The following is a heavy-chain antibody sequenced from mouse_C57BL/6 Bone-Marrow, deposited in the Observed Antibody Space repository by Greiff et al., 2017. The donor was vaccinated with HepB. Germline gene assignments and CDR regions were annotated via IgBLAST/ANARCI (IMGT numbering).Heavy chain of an antibody. V-gene: IGHV1-64*01. Sequence: QVQLQQPGAELVKPGASVKLSCKASGYTFTSYWMHWVKQRPGQGLEWIGMIHPNSGSTNYNEKFKSKATLTVDKSSSTAYMQLSSLTSEDSAVYYCARYEYDNYYAMDYWGQGTSVTVSS. D-gene: IGHD2-4*01. CDR2: IHPNSGST. CDR1: GYTFTSYW. J-gene: IGHJ4*01. CDR3: ARYEYDNYYAMDY.